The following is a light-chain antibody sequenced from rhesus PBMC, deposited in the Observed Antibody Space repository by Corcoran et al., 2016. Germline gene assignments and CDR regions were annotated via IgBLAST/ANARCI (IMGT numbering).Light chain of an antibody. CDR1: ENVNNY. V-gene: IGKV1-74*01. CDR2: KAS. CDR3: QHNYGTPYS. J-gene: IGKJ2*01. Sequence: DIQMTQSPSSLSASVGDRVTITCRTSENVNNYLNWYQQKQGKAPKLLIYKASTLQGGVPSRFSGSGSGTDYTFTSSSLQSEDVATYYCQHNYGTPYSFGQGTKVEIK.